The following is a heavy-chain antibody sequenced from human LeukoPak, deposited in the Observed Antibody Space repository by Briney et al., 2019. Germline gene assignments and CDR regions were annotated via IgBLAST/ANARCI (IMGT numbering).Heavy chain of an antibody. CDR2: ISSSSSTI. D-gene: IGHD3-10*01. J-gene: IGHJ4*02. V-gene: IGHV3-48*01. CDR1: GFTFSSYN. CDR3: ARDATNPPLWFGEVPHDY. Sequence: GGSLRLSCAASGFTFSSYNMNWVRQAPGKGLEWVSYISSSSSTIYYAASVKGRFTISRDNAKNSLYLQMNSLRAEDTAVYYCARDATNPPLWFGEVPHDYWGQGTLVTVSS.